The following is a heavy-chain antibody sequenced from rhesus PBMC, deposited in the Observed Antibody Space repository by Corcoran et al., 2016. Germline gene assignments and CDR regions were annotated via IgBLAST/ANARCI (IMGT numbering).Heavy chain of an antibody. Sequence: ELQLVESWGSLVYSGRSLRLSCAASECTFSRYGMHWVRQGPGKGLEGVAVITYYSSQLFHAGSVKDRFTTTSDHSNNMLSRQMNHLTIEDTAVNYGSRDGVGWFWHFDLWGPGTPVTIAS. CDR1: ECTFSRYG. J-gene: IGHJ2*01. D-gene: IGHD6-31*01. CDR3: SRDGVGWFWHFDL. CDR2: ITYYSSQL. V-gene: IGHV3-54*02.